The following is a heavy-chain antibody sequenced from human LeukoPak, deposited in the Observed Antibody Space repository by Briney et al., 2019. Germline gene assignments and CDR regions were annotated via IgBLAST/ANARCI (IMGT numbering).Heavy chain of an antibody. CDR2: ISSGSTYM. Sequence: GGSLRLSCAASGSTFTSYGMNWVRQAPGKGLEWVSSISSGSTYMYYADSVKGRFTISRDNAKNSVYLQMNSLGAEDTAVYYCAREPGPAAPPVDYWGQGTLVTVSS. J-gene: IGHJ4*02. D-gene: IGHD2-2*01. V-gene: IGHV3-21*01. CDR3: AREPGPAAPPVDY. CDR1: GSTFTSYG.